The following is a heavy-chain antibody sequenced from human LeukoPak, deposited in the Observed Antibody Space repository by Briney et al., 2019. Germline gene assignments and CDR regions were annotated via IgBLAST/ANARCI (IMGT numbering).Heavy chain of an antibody. CDR3: ARGVVSDGDKFDY. Sequence: SVKVSCKASGGTFSSYAISWVRQAPGQGLEWMGGIIPIFGTANYAQEFQGRVTITADESTSTAYMELSSQRSEDTAVYYCARGVVSDGDKFDYWGQGTLVTVSS. J-gene: IGHJ4*02. CDR1: GGTFSSYA. CDR2: IIPIFGTA. V-gene: IGHV1-69*01. D-gene: IGHD4-17*01.